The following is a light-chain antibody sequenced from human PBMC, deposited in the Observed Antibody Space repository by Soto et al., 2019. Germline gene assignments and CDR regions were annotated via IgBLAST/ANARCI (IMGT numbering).Light chain of an antibody. CDR3: SSYTSSSTLEV. CDR1: SSDVGDYNY. J-gene: IGLJ3*02. CDR2: EVS. Sequence: QSALTQPASVSGSPGQSITISCTGTSSDVGDYNYVSWYQQHPGKAPRLMIFEVSNRPSGVSNRFSGFKSGNTASLTISGLQAEDEADYYCSSYTSSSTLEVFGGGTKVTVL. V-gene: IGLV2-14*01.